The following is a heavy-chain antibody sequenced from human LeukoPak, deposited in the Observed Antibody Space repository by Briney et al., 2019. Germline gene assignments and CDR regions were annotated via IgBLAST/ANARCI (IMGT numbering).Heavy chain of an antibody. J-gene: IGHJ6*03. D-gene: IGHD3-10*01. CDR3: AKQFGSGAPYYYYMDV. CDR1: GFTFSSFA. V-gene: IGHV3-23*01. Sequence: PGGSLRLSCAASGFTFSSFAMSWVRQAPGKGLEWVSSISAGGGSTYCADFVKGRFTISGDNSQNTLYLQMNSLRAEDTAVHYYAKQFGSGAPYYYYMDVWGKGTTVIVSS. CDR2: ISAGGGST.